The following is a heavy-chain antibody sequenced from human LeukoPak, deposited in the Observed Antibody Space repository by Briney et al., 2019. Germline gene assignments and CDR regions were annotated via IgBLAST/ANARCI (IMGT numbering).Heavy chain of an antibody. CDR3: ARDLTAAHDHDAFDI. V-gene: IGHV1-2*02. D-gene: IGHD6-6*01. CDR1: GYTFTGYY. J-gene: IGHJ3*02. Sequence: ASVKVSCKASGYTFTGYYMHWVRQAPGQGLEWMGWINPNSGGTNYAQKFQGRVTMTRDTSISTAYMELSRLRSDDTAVYYCARDLTAAHDHDAFDIWGQGTMVIVSS. CDR2: INPNSGGT.